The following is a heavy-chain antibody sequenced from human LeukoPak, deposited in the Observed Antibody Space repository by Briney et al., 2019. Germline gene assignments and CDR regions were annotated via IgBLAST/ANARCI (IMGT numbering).Heavy chain of an antibody. V-gene: IGHV3-20*04. D-gene: IGHD2-15*01. CDR1: GFTFDDYG. CDR2: INWNGGST. CDR3: AKEPRPGWWEPTDGYYFDY. J-gene: IGHJ4*02. Sequence: GGSLRLSCAASGFTFDDYGMSWVRQAPGKGLEWVSGINWNGGSTGYADSVKGRFTISRGNAKNSLYLQMNSLRAEDTAVYYCAKEPRPGWWEPTDGYYFDYWGQGTLVTVSS.